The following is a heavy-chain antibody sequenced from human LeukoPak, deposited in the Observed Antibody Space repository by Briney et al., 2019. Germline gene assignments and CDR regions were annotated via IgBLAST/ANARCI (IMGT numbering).Heavy chain of an antibody. CDR1: GFTFSSDW. V-gene: IGHV3-7*01. J-gene: IGHJ6*02. CDR2: IKEDGSEK. D-gene: IGHD3-22*01. Sequence: GGSLRLSCAASGFTFSSDWMSCVRQAPGKGLEWVADIKEDGSEKYYVDSVKGRFTISRDNAKNSLYLQMNSLRAEDTAVYYCARDDSSGYYPSYYYYGMDVWGQGTTVTGSS. CDR3: ARDDSSGYYPSYYYYGMDV.